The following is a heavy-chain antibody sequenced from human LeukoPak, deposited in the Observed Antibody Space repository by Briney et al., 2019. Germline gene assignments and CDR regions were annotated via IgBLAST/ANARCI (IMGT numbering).Heavy chain of an antibody. D-gene: IGHD4-17*01. CDR3: ARAAGGYGDYVHRYYYGMDV. CDR2: IYHSGST. V-gene: IGHV4-4*02. Sequence: SGTLSLTCAVSGGSISSSNWWSWVRQPPGKGLEWIGEIYHSGSTNYNPSLKSRVTISVDKSKNQFSLKLSSVTAADTAVHYCARAAGGYGDYVHRYYYGMDVWGQGTTVTVSS. CDR1: GGSISSSNW. J-gene: IGHJ6*02.